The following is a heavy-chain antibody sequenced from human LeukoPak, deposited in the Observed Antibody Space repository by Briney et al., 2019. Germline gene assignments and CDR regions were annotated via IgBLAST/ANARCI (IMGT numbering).Heavy chain of an antibody. CDR3: ARELYSSGYHDAFDI. V-gene: IGHV4-34*01. CDR2: INHSGSA. D-gene: IGHD3-22*01. J-gene: IGHJ3*02. CDR1: GGSFSGYY. Sequence: SETLSLTCAVYGGSFSGYYWSWIRQPPGKGLEWIGEINHSGSANYNPSLKSRVTISVDTSKNQFSLKLSSVTAADTAVYYCARELYSSGYHDAFDIWGQGTMVTVSS.